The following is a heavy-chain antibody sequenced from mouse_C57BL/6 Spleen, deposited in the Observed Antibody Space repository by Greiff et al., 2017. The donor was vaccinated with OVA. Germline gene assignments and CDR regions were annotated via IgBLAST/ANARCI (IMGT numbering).Heavy chain of an antibody. CDR3: ARGDYGNWWYFDV. D-gene: IGHD2-1*01. V-gene: IGHV1-4*01. J-gene: IGHJ1*03. Sequence: VQLQESGAELARPGASVKMSCKASGYTFTSYTMHWVKQRPGQGLEWIGYINPSSGYTKYNQKFKDKATLTADKSSSTAYMQLSSLTSEDSAVYYCARGDYGNWWYFDVWGTGTTVTVSS. CDR2: INPSSGYT. CDR1: GYTFTSYT.